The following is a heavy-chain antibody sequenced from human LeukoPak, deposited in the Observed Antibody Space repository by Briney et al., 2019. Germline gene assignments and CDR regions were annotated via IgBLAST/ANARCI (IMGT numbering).Heavy chain of an antibody. CDR3: ARDDVLYSGSYYSQH. D-gene: IGHD1-26*01. Sequence: SETLSLTCTVSGGSISSSSYYWGWIRQPPGKGLEWIGSIYYSGSTYYNPSLKSRVTISVDTSKNQFSLKLSSVTAADTAVYYCARDDVLYSGSYYSQHWGQGTLVTVSS. J-gene: IGHJ1*01. CDR2: IYYSGST. CDR1: GGSISSSSYY. V-gene: IGHV4-39*07.